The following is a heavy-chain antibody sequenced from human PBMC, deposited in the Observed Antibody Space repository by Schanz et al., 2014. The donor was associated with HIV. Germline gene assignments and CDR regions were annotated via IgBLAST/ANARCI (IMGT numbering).Heavy chain of an antibody. J-gene: IGHJ6*02. CDR3: AREGTAARQFYYYGMDV. V-gene: IGHV1-2*02. Sequence: QVWLVQSGAEVKKPGASVRVSCKASGYNFGNLDINWVRQATGQGLEWMGWINPNRGGTNYAQKYLGRVTMTRDTSISTAYIELSSLTSDDTAVYYCAREGTAARQFYYYGMDVWGQGTTVTVSS. D-gene: IGHD6-6*01. CDR2: INPNRGGT. CDR1: GYNFGNLD.